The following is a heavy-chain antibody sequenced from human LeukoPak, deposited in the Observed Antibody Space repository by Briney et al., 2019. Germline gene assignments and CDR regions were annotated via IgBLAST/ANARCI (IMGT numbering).Heavy chain of an antibody. J-gene: IGHJ5*02. D-gene: IGHD4/OR15-4a*01. Sequence: PSETLSLTCAVYGGSLSDYYWSWTRQPPGKGLEWIGYIWYSGFTYYNPSLKSRVTISVDTSKDQFFLKLSSVTAADTAMYYCARVRDWFDPWGQGTLVTVSS. CDR3: ARVRDWFDP. CDR2: IWYSGFT. CDR1: GGSLSDYY. V-gene: IGHV4-34*01.